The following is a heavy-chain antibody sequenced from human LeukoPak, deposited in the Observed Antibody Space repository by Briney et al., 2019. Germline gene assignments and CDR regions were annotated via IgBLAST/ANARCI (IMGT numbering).Heavy chain of an antibody. Sequence: GGSLRLSCAASGFTFSSYAMHWVRQAPGKGLEWVSVISYDGSNKYYADSVRGRFTISRDNSKNTLYLQMNSLRAEDTAVYYCARDYSLGYCSSTSCPRDNWFDPWGQGTLVTVSS. D-gene: IGHD2-2*01. CDR2: ISYDGSNK. CDR1: GFTFSSYA. V-gene: IGHV3-30-3*01. J-gene: IGHJ5*02. CDR3: ARDYSLGYCSSTSCPRDNWFDP.